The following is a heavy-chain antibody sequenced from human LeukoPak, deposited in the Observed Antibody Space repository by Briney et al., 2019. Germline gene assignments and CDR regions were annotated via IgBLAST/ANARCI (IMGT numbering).Heavy chain of an antibody. CDR1: GGSISSSNYH. CDR2: IYYSGTT. Sequence: PSETLSLTCTVSGGSISSSNYHWGWIRQPPGKGLEWIGSIYYSGTTYYNPSLKSRVTISVDTSKNQFSLKLSSVTAADTAVYYCARDEGPSIVATGIGDYWGQGTLVTVSS. CDR3: ARDEGPSIVATGIGDY. V-gene: IGHV4-39*07. J-gene: IGHJ4*02. D-gene: IGHD5-12*01.